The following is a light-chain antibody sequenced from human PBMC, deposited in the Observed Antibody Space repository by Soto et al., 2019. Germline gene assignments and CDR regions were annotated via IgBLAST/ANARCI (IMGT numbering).Light chain of an antibody. CDR2: EVS. CDR3: SSYAGSCRV. V-gene: IGLV2-8*01. CDR1: SSDVGGYNY. Sequence: QSALTQPPSASGSPGQSVTISCTGTSSDVGGYNYVSWYQQHPGKAPKLMIYEVSKRPSGVPDRFSGSKSGNTASLTVSGLQAEDEADYYCSSYAGSCRVFGAGTKLTVL. J-gene: IGLJ1*01.